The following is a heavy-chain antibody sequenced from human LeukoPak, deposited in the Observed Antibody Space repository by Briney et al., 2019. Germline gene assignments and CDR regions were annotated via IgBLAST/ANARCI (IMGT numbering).Heavy chain of an antibody. CDR3: ARDGRRSGYYSSPFDY. Sequence: PGGSLRLSCAASGFTFSSYSMIWVRQAPGKGLEWVSSISSSSSYIYYADSVKGRFTISRDNAKNSLYLQMNSLRAEDTAVYYCARDGRRSGYYSSPFDYWGQGTLVTVSS. V-gene: IGHV3-21*01. CDR1: GFTFSSYS. CDR2: ISSSSSYI. D-gene: IGHD3-22*01. J-gene: IGHJ4*02.